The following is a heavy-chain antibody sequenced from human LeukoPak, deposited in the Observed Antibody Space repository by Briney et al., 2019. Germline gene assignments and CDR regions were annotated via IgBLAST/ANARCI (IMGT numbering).Heavy chain of an antibody. V-gene: IGHV3-21*01. CDR1: GFTFSSYS. D-gene: IGHD5-18*01. J-gene: IGHJ4*02. CDR3: ARPADGQLWLVF. CDR2: ISSSSSYI. Sequence: GGSLRLSCAASGFTFSSYSMSWVRQAPGKGLEWVSSISSSSSYIYYADSVKGRFTISRDNAKNSLYLQMNSLRAEDTAVYYCARPADGQLWLVFWGQGTLVTVSS.